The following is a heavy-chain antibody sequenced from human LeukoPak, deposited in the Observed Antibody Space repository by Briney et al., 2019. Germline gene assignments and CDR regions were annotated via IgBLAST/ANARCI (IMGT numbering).Heavy chain of an antibody. V-gene: IGHV3-48*01. CDR3: ARDVGYYDSSGYYYAQG. CDR1: GFTFSSYE. CDR2: ISSSSSTI. Sequence: PGGSLRLSCAASGFTFSSYEMNWVRQAPGKGLEWVSYISSSSSTIYYADSVKGRFTISRDNAKNSLYLQMNSLRAEDTAVYYCARDVGYYDSSGYYYAQGWGQGTLVTVSS. D-gene: IGHD3-22*01. J-gene: IGHJ4*02.